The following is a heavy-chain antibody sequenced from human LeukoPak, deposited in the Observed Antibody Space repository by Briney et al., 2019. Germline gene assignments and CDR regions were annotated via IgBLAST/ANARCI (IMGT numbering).Heavy chain of an antibody. J-gene: IGHJ4*02. Sequence: SETLSLTCTVSGASIRSSSSCVWAWIRQPPGKGLEWIGTMSNSGSTYYNPSLKSRVTISGDTSKNQFSLKLSSVTAADTAVFYCARRSQTTAGSGIDSWGQGTLVTVSS. CDR1: GASIRSSSSC. CDR3: ARRSQTTAGSGIDS. CDR2: MSNSGST. V-gene: IGHV4-39*01. D-gene: IGHD6-13*01.